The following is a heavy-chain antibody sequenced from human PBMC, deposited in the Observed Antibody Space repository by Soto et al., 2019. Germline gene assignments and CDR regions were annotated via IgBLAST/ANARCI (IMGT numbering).Heavy chain of an antibody. Sequence: QVQLVQSGAEVKKPGSSVKVSCKASGGTFSSYAISWVRQAPGQGLEWMGGIIPIFGTANYAQKFQGRVTITADESTSTAYMELSSLRSEDTAVYYCARKYYFWSGSKPGYYYYGMDVWGQGTTVTVSS. CDR2: IIPIFGTA. J-gene: IGHJ6*02. CDR3: ARKYYFWSGSKPGYYYYGMDV. V-gene: IGHV1-69*01. D-gene: IGHD3-3*01. CDR1: GGTFSSYA.